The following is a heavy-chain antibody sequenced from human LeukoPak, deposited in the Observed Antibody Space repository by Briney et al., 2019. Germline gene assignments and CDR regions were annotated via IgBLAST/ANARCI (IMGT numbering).Heavy chain of an antibody. D-gene: IGHD2-2*01. CDR3: AKDFAGYCSSTSCPGGDFDY. CDR1: GFTFSSYG. V-gene: IGHV3-30*18. Sequence: GGSLRLSCAASGFTFSSYGMHWVRQAPGKGLEWVAVISYDGSNKYYADSVKGRFTISRDNSKNTLYPQMNSLRAEDTAVYYCAKDFAGYCSSTSCPGGDFDYWGQGTLVTVSS. J-gene: IGHJ4*02. CDR2: ISYDGSNK.